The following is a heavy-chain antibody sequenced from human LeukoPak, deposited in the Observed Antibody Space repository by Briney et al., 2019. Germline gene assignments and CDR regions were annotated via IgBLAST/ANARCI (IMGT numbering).Heavy chain of an antibody. V-gene: IGHV3-15*01. J-gene: IGHJ4*02. D-gene: IGHD5-12*01. CDR1: GLTFSDAW. CDR3: TTDSGAYDYNF. Sequence: GGSLRPSCAASGLTFSDAWMSWVRQAPGKGLEWVGRIKNKTNGGTVDYAAPVKGRFTISTDDSKNTMSLQMNSLKTEDTAVYYCTTDSGAYDYNFWGQGTLVTVSS. CDR2: IKNKTNGGTV.